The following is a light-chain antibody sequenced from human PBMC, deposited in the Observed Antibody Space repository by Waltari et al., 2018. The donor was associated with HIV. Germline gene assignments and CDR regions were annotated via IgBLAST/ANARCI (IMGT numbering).Light chain of an antibody. CDR2: DNN. Sequence: QSVLTQPPSVSAAPGQKVTISCSGSSSNIGNNYVSWYQQLPGTAPKLLIYDNNKRPSGIPDRFSGSKSGTSATLGITGLQTGDEADYYGGTWDSSLSAYVFGTRTKVTVL. CDR3: GTWDSSLSAYV. J-gene: IGLJ1*01. V-gene: IGLV1-51*01. CDR1: SSNIGNNY.